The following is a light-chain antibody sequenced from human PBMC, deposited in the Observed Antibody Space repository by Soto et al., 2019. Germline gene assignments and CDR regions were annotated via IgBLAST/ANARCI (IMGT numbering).Light chain of an antibody. CDR2: GAS. Sequence: EIVMTQIPATLAASPGERTTLSCRASQSVSSNLAWYQQKPGQAPRLLIYGASSRATGIPARFTGSGSGTDFTLTISSLQSEDFAVYYCQQYNNWPPLTFGGGTKVDI. J-gene: IGKJ4*01. CDR1: QSVSSN. V-gene: IGKV3-15*01. CDR3: QQYNNWPPLT.